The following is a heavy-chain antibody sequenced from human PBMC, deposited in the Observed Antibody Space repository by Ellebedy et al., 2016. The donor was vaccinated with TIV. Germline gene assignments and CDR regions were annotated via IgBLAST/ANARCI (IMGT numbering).Heavy chain of an antibody. D-gene: IGHD2-21*02. V-gene: IGHV3-7*01. CDR1: GFTFTTYW. Sequence: GESLKISCAASGFTFTTYWMSWVRQAPGKVLEWVSNMHQVGSEKYYADSVKGRFTISRDNSKHTLYMQMNSLRAEDTAVYYCARDLRVVVTAILNYWGQGTRVTVSS. J-gene: IGHJ4*02. CDR2: MHQVGSEK. CDR3: ARDLRVVVTAILNY.